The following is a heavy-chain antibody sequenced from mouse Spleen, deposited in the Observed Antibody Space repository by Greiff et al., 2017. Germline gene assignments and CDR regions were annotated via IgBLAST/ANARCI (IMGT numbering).Heavy chain of an antibody. Sequence: VQLQQSGPELVKPGASVKISCKASGYTFTDYYMNWVKQSHGKSLEWIGDINPNNGGTSYNQKFKGKATLTVDKSSSTAYMELRSLTSEDSAVYYCAHTTVESWFAYWGQGTLVTVSA. V-gene: IGHV1-26*01. D-gene: IGHD1-1*01. CDR2: INPNNGGT. J-gene: IGHJ3*01. CDR3: AHTTVESWFAY. CDR1: GYTFTDYY.